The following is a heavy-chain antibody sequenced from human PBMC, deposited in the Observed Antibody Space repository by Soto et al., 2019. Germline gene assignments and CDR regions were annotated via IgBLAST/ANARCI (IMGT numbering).Heavy chain of an antibody. J-gene: IGHJ5*02. CDR1: GFIFSSYA. CDR3: AKDPRGDSTGYYWDWFDP. Sequence: GGSLRLSCAASGFIFSSYAMSWVRQAPGKGLEWVSTISATDTSTYYAESVKGRFTVSRDNSKNTLYLQMNSLRADDTAVYYCAKDPRGDSTGYYWDWFDPWGQGTLVTVSS. D-gene: IGHD3-22*01. CDR2: ISATDTST. V-gene: IGHV3-23*01.